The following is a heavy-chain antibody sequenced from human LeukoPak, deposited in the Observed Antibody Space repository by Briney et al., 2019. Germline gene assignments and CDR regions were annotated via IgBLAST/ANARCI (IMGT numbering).Heavy chain of an antibody. Sequence: GGSLRLSCAASGFTFSKYWMLWVRHAPGKGLESVSRINTDGTVTTYADPVKGRFTVSRDNAENTMFLQMNSVRDEDTAVYYCATKQWLAPPPDSWGQGTPVTVSS. CDR2: INTDGTVT. D-gene: IGHD6-19*01. V-gene: IGHV3-74*01. CDR1: GFTFSKYW. CDR3: ATKQWLAPPPDS. J-gene: IGHJ4*02.